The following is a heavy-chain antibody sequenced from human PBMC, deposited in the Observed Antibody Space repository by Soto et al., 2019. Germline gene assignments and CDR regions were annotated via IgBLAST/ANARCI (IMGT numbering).Heavy chain of an antibody. CDR1: GFTFSGYA. Sequence: LRLSCAACGFTFSGYAISWVRQAPGKGLEWVSTINGGADRTYYAESVKGRFTISRDNFKNALDLQMDSLRAEDTAIYYCARLQAIYGVLKNGIRFDPWGQGTLVTVSS. J-gene: IGHJ5*02. CDR3: ARLQAIYGVLKNGIRFDP. D-gene: IGHD3-3*01. CDR2: INGGADRT. V-gene: IGHV3-23*01.